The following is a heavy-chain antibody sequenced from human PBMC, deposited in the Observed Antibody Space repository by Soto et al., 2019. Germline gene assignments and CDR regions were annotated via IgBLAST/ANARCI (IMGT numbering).Heavy chain of an antibody. D-gene: IGHD2-2*01. CDR2: INADGTST. CDR1: GFTFSNSW. V-gene: IGHV3-74*01. Sequence: GGSLRLSCAASGFTFSNSWMHWVRQVSGKGLEWVSRINADGTSTSYADSVKGRFTISRDNAKNTLYLHVDSLRAEDTAVYYCVKVLARGVGVPRFYFDSWGQGALVTVSS. J-gene: IGHJ4*02. CDR3: VKVLARGVGVPRFYFDS.